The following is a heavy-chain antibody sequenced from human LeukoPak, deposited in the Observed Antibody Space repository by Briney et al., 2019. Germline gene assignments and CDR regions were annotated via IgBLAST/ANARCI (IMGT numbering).Heavy chain of an antibody. J-gene: IGHJ4*02. CDR3: ARSGGTIFGVVYYFDY. D-gene: IGHD3-3*01. CDR2: INHSGST. CDR1: GGSFSGYY. V-gene: IGHV4-34*01. Sequence: PSETLSLTCAVYGGSFSGYYWSWIRQPPGKGLEWIGEINHSGSTNYNPSLKSRVTISVDTSKNQFSLKLSSVTAADTAVYYCARSGGTIFGVVYYFDYWGQGTLVTVSS.